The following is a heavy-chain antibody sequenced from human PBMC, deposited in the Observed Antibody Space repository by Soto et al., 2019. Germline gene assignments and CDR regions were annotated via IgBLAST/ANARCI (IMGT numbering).Heavy chain of an antibody. J-gene: IGHJ6*02. CDR2: IKSKTDGGTT. D-gene: IGHD3-9*01. CDR1: GFTFSNAW. V-gene: IGHV3-15*07. Sequence: GGSLRLSCAASGFTFSNAWMNWVRQAPGKGLEWVGRIKSKTDGGTTDYAAPVKGRFTISRDDSKNTLYLQMNSLKTEDTVVYYCTTDRGSWLNYYYGMDVWGQGTTVTVSS. CDR3: TTDRGSWLNYYYGMDV.